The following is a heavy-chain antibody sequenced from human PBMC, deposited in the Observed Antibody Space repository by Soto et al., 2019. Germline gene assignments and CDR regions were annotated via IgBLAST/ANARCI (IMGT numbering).Heavy chain of an antibody. V-gene: IGHV3-30*02. CDR1: GFAFSSYG. Sequence: QVQLVESGGGVVQPGGSLRLSCATSGFAFSSYGMHWVRQAPGKGLEWVAVVRFDAINKYYADSVKGRFTISRDNSKGMVYLQMNSLRPDDTAVYYCAKLPNCGGDCYFDYWGQETLVTVSS. CDR3: AKLPNCGGDCYFDY. CDR2: VRFDAINK. J-gene: IGHJ4*02. D-gene: IGHD2-21*02.